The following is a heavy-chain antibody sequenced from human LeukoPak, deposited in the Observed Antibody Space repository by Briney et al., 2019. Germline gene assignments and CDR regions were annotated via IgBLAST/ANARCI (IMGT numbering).Heavy chain of an antibody. CDR1: GYTFTGYY. J-gene: IGHJ4*02. D-gene: IGHD3-22*01. Sequence: GASVKVSCKASGYTFTGYYMHWVRQAPGQGLEWMGWINPNSGGTNYAKKFQGRVTMTRDTSISTAYMELSRLRSDDTAVYYCARSLRDSSGYYFDYWGQGTLVTVSS. CDR2: INPNSGGT. CDR3: ARSLRDSSGYYFDY. V-gene: IGHV1-2*02.